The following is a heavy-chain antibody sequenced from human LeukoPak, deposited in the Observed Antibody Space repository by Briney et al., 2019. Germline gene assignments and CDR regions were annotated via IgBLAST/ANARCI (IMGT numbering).Heavy chain of an antibody. CDR2: INWNGSIT. V-gene: IGHV3-20*04. D-gene: IGHD1-26*01. Sequence: GGSLRLSCAASGFIFDDYGMSWVRQAPGKGLEWVSGINWNGSITGYADSVKGRFTISRDNSKNTLYLQMNSLRTEDTAVYYCARNAELPGALDIWGQGTMVTVSS. CDR3: ARNAELPGALDI. CDR1: GFIFDDYG. J-gene: IGHJ3*02.